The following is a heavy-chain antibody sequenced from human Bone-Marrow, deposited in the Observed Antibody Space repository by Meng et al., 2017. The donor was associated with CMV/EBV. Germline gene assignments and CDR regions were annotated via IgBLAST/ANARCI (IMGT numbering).Heavy chain of an antibody. D-gene: IGHD3-22*01. CDR2: ISSSSSTI. J-gene: IGHJ6*02. Sequence: GESLKISCAASGFTFSSYSMNWVRQAPGKGLEWVSYISSSSSTIYYADSVKGRFTISRDNAKNTLNLQMNSLRAEDTAVYYCAKGMGASGYYGMDVWGRGTTVTVSS. V-gene: IGHV3-48*04. CDR1: GFTFSSYS. CDR3: AKGMGASGYYGMDV.